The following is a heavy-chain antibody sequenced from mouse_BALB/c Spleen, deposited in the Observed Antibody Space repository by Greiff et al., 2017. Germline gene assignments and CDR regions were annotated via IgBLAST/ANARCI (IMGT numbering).Heavy chain of an antibody. V-gene: IGHV1-18*01. CDR1: GYTFTDYN. CDR3: ARSGRLGTATTFDY. CDR2: INPNNGGT. Sequence: EVQLQQSGPELVKPGASVKIPCKASGYTFTDYNMDWVKQSHGKSLEWIGDINPNNGGTIYNQKFKGKATLTVDKSSSTAYMELRSLTSEDTAVYYCARSGRLGTATTFDYWGQGTTLTVSS. D-gene: IGHD1-2*01. J-gene: IGHJ2*01.